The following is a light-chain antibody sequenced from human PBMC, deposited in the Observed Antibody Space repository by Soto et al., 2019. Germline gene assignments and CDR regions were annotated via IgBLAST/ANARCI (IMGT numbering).Light chain of an antibody. Sequence: TQSPCTLSLPPGERATLSCRASQSTSSYLAWYQQKPGKAPKLLIYQASSLESAVPSRFSGSGSGTEFTLTISGLQPEDFATYYCQQYNSYSQTFGQGTKVDIK. CDR2: QAS. J-gene: IGKJ1*01. CDR3: QQYNSYSQT. CDR1: QSTSSY. V-gene: IGKV1-5*03.